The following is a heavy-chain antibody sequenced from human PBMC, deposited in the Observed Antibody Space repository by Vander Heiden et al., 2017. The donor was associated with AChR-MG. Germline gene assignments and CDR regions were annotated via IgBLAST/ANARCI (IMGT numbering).Heavy chain of an antibody. D-gene: IGHD4-17*01. CDR2: ISYDGSNK. V-gene: IGHV3-30-3*01. Sequence: QVQLVESGGGVVQPGRSLRLSCAASGFTFSSYAMHWVRQAPGKGLEWVAVISYDGSNKYYADSVKGRFTISRDNSKNTLYLQMNSLRAEDTAVYYCARDPGDYGDYFLDLRGTFDIWGQGTMVTVSS. J-gene: IGHJ3*02. CDR3: ARDPGDYGDYFLDLRGTFDI. CDR1: GFTFSSYA.